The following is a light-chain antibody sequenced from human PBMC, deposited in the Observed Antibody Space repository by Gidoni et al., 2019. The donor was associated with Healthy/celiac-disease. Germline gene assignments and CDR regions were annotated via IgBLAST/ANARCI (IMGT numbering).Light chain of an antibody. CDR3: QQYCSSPRT. CDR1: KSVSSSY. Sequence: IVFTQYTGTLSLSPGERATLSCRASKSVSSSYLAWYQQKPGQAPRLLIYGASSRATCIPYSFSGSGSGTNFTLTISRLVPEDFAVYYCQQYCSSPRTFGQGTKVEIK. J-gene: IGKJ1*01. V-gene: IGKV3-20*01. CDR2: GAS.